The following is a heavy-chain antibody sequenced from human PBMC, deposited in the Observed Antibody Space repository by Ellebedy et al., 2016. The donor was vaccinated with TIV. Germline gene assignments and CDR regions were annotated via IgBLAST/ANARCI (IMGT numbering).Heavy chain of an antibody. CDR3: ARERRDSGYEAYDI. J-gene: IGHJ3*02. Sequence: PSETLSLTCTVSGDSISSYYWSWIQQPPGKGLEWIGYVYYSGNTNYNPSLKSRVTLSVDTSKNQFSLRLTSVTAADTAVYKCARERRDSGYEAYDIWGPGTMVTVSS. CDR2: VYYSGNT. D-gene: IGHD5-12*01. CDR1: GDSISSYY. V-gene: IGHV4-59*01.